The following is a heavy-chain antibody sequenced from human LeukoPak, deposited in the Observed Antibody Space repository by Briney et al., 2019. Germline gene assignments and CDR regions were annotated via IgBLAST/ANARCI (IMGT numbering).Heavy chain of an antibody. CDR1: GFAFSSYA. D-gene: IGHD3-22*01. Sequence: GGSLRLSCAASGFAFSSYAMSWVRQAPGKGLEWVSAISGSGGSTYYADSVKGRFTISRDNAKNSLYLQMNSLRAEDTAVYYCARNRYDSHDAFDIWGQGTMVTVS. J-gene: IGHJ3*02. V-gene: IGHV3-23*01. CDR2: ISGSGGST. CDR3: ARNRYDSHDAFDI.